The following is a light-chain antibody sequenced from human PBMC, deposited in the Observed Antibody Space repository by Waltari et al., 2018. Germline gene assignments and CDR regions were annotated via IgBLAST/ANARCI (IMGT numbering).Light chain of an antibody. CDR3: SSYTTSSAPGV. Sequence: QSALTQPASVSGSPGQSTPISCSGTDRNVDAYDFVSWYQQHPGKAPHLIIYEVSNRPSGISNRFSASKSGNTASLTISGLQAEDEADYYCSSYTTSSAPGVFGTGTRVTVL. CDR1: DRNVDAYDF. V-gene: IGLV2-14*01. CDR2: EVS. J-gene: IGLJ1*01.